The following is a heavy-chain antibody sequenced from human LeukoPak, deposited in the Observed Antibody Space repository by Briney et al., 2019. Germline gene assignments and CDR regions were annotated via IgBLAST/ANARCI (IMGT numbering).Heavy chain of an antibody. CDR2: IYTSGST. CDR3: ARENSGSYREFDY. Sequence: SETLSLTCTVSGGSLSSYYWSWIRQPAGKGLEWIGRIYTSGSTNYNASLKSRVSMSVDTSKNQFSLKLSSVAAADTAVFYCARENSGSYREFDYWGQGTLVTVSS. V-gene: IGHV4-4*07. J-gene: IGHJ4*02. CDR1: GGSLSSYY. D-gene: IGHD1-26*01.